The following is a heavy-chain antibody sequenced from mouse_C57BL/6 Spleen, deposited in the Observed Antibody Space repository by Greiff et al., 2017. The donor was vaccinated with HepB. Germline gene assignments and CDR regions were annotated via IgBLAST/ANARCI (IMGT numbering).Heavy chain of an antibody. J-gene: IGHJ4*01. V-gene: IGHV6-3*01. CDR3: TGPLYYDYEGYAMDY. CDR2: IRLKSDNYAT. D-gene: IGHD2-4*01. Sequence: EVKLVESGGGLVQPGGSMKLSCVASGFTFSNYWMNWVRQSPEKGLEWVAQIRLKSDNYATHYAESVKGRFTISRDDSKSSVYLQMNNLRAEDTGIYYCTGPLYYDYEGYAMDYWGQGTSVTVSS. CDR1: GFTFSNYW.